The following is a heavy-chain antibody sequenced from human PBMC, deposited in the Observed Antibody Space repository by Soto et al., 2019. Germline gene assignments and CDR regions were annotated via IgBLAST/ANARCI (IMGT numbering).Heavy chain of an antibody. CDR2: ISGSGGST. Sequence: GGSLRLSCAASGFTFSSYAMSWVRQAPGKGPEWVSAISGSGGSTYYADSVKGRFTISRDNSKNTLYLQMNSLRAEDTAVYYCAKALGHLGELFSYYFDYWGQGTLVTVSS. CDR1: GFTFSSYA. J-gene: IGHJ4*02. D-gene: IGHD3-16*01. CDR3: AKALGHLGELFSYYFDY. V-gene: IGHV3-23*01.